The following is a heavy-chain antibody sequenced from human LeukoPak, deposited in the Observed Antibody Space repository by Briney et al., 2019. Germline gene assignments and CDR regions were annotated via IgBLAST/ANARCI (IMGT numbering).Heavy chain of an antibody. CDR3: ARIYYGSGSPDGY. Sequence: ASVKVSCKASGYTFTTYGISWVRQAPGQGLDWMGAIVPIYDVTNYAQTFRGRVTMTADESTSTAYMELRSLTSEDTAMYYCARIYYGSGSPDGYWGQGTLVTVSS. CDR1: GYTFTTYG. V-gene: IGHV1-69*13. CDR2: IVPIYDVT. D-gene: IGHD3-10*01. J-gene: IGHJ4*02.